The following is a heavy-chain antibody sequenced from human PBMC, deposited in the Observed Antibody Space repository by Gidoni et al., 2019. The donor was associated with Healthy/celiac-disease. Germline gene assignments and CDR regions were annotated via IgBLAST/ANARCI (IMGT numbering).Heavy chain of an antibody. J-gene: IGHJ3*02. D-gene: IGHD3-22*01. CDR3: ATLPPFYYDSSRDAFDI. V-gene: IGHV3-43*01. Sequence: EVQLVESGGVVVQPGGSLRLSCAASGFTFDDYTMHWVRQAPGKGLEWVSLISWDGGSTYYADSVKGRFTISRDNSKNSLYLQMNSLRTEDTALYYCATLPPFYYDSSRDAFDIWGQGTMVTVSS. CDR2: ISWDGGST. CDR1: GFTFDDYT.